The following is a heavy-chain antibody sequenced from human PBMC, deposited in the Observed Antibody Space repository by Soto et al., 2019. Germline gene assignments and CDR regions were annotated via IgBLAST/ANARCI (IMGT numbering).Heavy chain of an antibody. CDR2: IYYSGST. J-gene: IGHJ4*02. V-gene: IGHV4-59*01. CDR1: GGSISSYY. CDR3: AREVVGASYYFDY. Sequence: QVQLQESGPGLVKPSETLSLTCTVTGGSISSYYWSWIRQPPGKGLEWIGYIYYSGSTNHNPSLMGRVTITVDTSKIQFPLKLSSVTAADTAVYYCAREVVGASYYFDYWGQGTLVTVSS. D-gene: IGHD1-26*01.